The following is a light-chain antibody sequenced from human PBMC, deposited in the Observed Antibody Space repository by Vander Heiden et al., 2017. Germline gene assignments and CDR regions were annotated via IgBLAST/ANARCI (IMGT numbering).Light chain of an antibody. CDR3: QQSYSTPFS. CDR2: ATS. Sequence: DIQMTQPPSSLSASVGDRVTITCRASQSISTFLNWYQQKPGKAPKLLIYATSRLQNGVPSRFSGGGSGADFTLTITSLHPEDFATYYCQQSYSTPFSFGPGTKVDVK. V-gene: IGKV1-39*01. J-gene: IGKJ3*01. CDR1: QSISTF.